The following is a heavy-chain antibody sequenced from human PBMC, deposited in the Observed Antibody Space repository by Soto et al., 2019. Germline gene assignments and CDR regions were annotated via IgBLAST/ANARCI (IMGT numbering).Heavy chain of an antibody. J-gene: IGHJ4*02. CDR2: ASGSGSGT. CDR3: AKGRPGVAAAPDS. CDR1: GFTFSDYA. V-gene: IGHV3-23*01. Sequence: GGSLRLSCAASGFTFSDYAMAWVRQAPGKGLEWVSSASGSGSGTYYADSVKGRFTISRDNSKNTLFLHMTNLRAGDTALYFCAKGRPGVAAAPDSWGQGTLVTVSS. D-gene: IGHD2-21*01.